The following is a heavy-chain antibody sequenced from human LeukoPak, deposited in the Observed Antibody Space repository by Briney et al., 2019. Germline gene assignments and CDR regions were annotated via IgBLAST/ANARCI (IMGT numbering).Heavy chain of an antibody. Sequence: GGSLRLSCAASGFTFSSYAMHWVRQAPGKGLEWVAVISYGGSNKYYADSVKGRFTISRDNSKNTLYLQMNSLRAEDTAVYYCARPYSQQLRDDAFDIWGQGTMVTVSS. CDR1: GFTFSSYA. D-gene: IGHD5-24*01. V-gene: IGHV3-30-3*01. CDR2: ISYGGSNK. CDR3: ARPYSQQLRDDAFDI. J-gene: IGHJ3*02.